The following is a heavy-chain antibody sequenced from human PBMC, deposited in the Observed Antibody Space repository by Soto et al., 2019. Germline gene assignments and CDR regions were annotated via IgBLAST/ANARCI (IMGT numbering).Heavy chain of an antibody. CDR3: ARVERGTATTVVDAFDI. V-gene: IGHV4-61*01. J-gene: IGHJ3*02. Sequence: SGTLSLTSAVYGGFVSSGSYYGSWIQQHPGKGLEWIGEMSHSGGTHFNPSLKSRVTISVDTSKNQFSLKMSSVTAADTALYYCARVERGTATTVVDAFDIWGPGTMVTVSS. CDR2: MSHSGGT. CDR1: GGFVSSGSYY. D-gene: IGHD1-1*01.